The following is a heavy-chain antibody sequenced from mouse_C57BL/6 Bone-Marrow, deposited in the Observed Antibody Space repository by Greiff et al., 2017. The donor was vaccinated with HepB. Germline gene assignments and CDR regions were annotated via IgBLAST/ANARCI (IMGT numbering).Heavy chain of an antibody. CDR1: GFTFSSYT. Sequence: EVQRVESGGGLVKPGGSLKLSCAASGFTFSSYTMSWVRQTPEKRLEWVATISGGGGNTYYPDSVKGRFTISRDNAKNTLYLQMSSLRSEDTALYYCASLYGYDPHWYFDVWGTGTTVTVSS. CDR2: ISGGGGNT. CDR3: ASLYGYDPHWYFDV. D-gene: IGHD2-2*01. V-gene: IGHV5-9*01. J-gene: IGHJ1*03.